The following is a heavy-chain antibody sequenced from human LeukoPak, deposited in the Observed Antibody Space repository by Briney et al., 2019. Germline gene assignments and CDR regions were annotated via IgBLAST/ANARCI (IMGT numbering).Heavy chain of an antibody. D-gene: IGHD6-13*01. Sequence: GRSLRLSCAASGFTFDDYAMHWVRQAPGKGLEWVSGISWNSSSIGYADSVKGRFTISRDNAKNAPYLQMNSLRAEDTALYYCAKAVGIAAAGNLFDPWGQGTLVTVSS. CDR1: GFTFDDYA. J-gene: IGHJ5*02. CDR2: ISWNSSSI. CDR3: AKAVGIAAAGNLFDP. V-gene: IGHV3-9*01.